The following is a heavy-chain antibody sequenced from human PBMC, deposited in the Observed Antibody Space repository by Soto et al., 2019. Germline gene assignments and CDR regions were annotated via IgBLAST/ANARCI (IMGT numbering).Heavy chain of an antibody. CDR1: GDSVSSNSAT. D-gene: IGHD6-13*01. CDR3: ARGMRAAPGLINWFDP. J-gene: IGHJ5*02. Sequence: PSQTLSLTCAISGDSVSSNSATWNWFRQSPSRGLEWLGRTYYRSKWSNDYAVSVKSRITVNPDTSKNQFSLQLSSVNPEDTAVYYCARGMRAAPGLINWFDPWGQGTLVTVSS. CDR2: TYYRSKWSN. V-gene: IGHV6-1*01.